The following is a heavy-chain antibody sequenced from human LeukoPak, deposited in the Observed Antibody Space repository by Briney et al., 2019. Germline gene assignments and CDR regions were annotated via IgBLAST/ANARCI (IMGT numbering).Heavy chain of an antibody. CDR3: ARMDYYGSGTYHSWFDP. CDR1: GDSISTGGYF. CDR2: IYTGGKT. Sequence: SETLSLTCTVSGDSISTGGYFWSWIRQPAGRGLEWIGRIYTGGKTNYNPSLRSRVTISVDTSRNQFSLKLNSVTAADTAVYYCARMDYYGSGTYHSWFDPWGQGTLVTVSS. V-gene: IGHV4-61*02. J-gene: IGHJ5*02. D-gene: IGHD3-10*01.